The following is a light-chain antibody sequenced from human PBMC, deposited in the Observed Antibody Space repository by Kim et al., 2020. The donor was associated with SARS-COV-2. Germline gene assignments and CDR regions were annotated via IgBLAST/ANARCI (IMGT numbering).Light chain of an antibody. Sequence: QSALTQPRSVSGSPGQSVTISCTGTNSDVGDYNYVSWYQQHPGKAPKLIIYHVDNWPSGVPDRFSGSKSGNTASLTISGLQAEDEADYYCCSYAGSYTVVFGGGTQLTVL. CDR1: NSDVGDYNY. CDR3: CSYAGSYTVV. CDR2: HVD. J-gene: IGLJ3*02. V-gene: IGLV2-11*01.